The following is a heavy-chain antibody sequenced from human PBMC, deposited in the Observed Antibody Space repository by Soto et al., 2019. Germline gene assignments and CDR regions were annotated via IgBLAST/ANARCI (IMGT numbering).Heavy chain of an antibody. J-gene: IGHJ4*02. CDR1: GGSISSGGYY. CDR3: ARRRRGYDANYFDY. D-gene: IGHD5-12*01. Sequence: PSETLSLTCTVSGGSISSGGYYWSWIRQHPGKGLEWIGYIYYSGSTYYNPSLKSRVTISVDTSKNQFSLKLSSVTAADTAVYYCARRRRGYDANYFDYWGQGTLVTVSS. CDR2: IYYSGST. V-gene: IGHV4-31*03.